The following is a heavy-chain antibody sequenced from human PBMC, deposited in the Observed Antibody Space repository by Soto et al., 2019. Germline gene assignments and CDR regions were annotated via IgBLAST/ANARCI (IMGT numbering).Heavy chain of an antibody. CDR1: GGSFSGYY. J-gene: IGHJ4*02. CDR2: VNHRGTT. Sequence: QVQLQQWGAGLLKPSETLSLTCAVYGGSFSGYYWTWIRQSPEKGLEWIGEVNHRGTTYYNPSLKNRVTLSVHTPKNQFSLKMSSVTAADTAVYYCARGIGYCSSINCYSSRRLRFDSWGQGTLVTVSS. CDR3: ARGIGYCSSINCYSSRRLRFDS. V-gene: IGHV4-34*01. D-gene: IGHD2-2*01.